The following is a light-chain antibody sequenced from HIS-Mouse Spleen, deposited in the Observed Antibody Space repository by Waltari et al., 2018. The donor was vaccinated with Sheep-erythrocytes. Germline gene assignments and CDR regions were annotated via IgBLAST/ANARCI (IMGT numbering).Light chain of an antibody. V-gene: IGLV2-23*01. CDR2: EGS. CDR1: SSDVGSYNL. CDR3: CSYAGSSTPWV. Sequence: QSALTQPASVSGSPGQSITIPCPGTSSDVGSYNLLSWSQQHPGKAPKLMIYEGSKRPSGVSNRFSGSKSGNTASLTISGLQAEDEADYYCCSYAGSSTPWVFGGGTKLTVL. J-gene: IGLJ3*02.